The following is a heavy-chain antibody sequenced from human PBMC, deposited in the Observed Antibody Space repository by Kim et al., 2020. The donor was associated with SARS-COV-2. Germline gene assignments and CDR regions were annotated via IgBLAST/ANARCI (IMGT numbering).Heavy chain of an antibody. CDR1: GFSLSTSGMC. CDR3: ARMEVGGYSYGFSGWFDP. V-gene: IGHV2-70*01. J-gene: IGHJ5*02. Sequence: SGPTLVNPTQTLTLTCTFSGFSLSTSGMCVSWIRQPPGKALEWLALIDWDDDKYYSTSLKTRLTISKDTSKNQVVLTMTNMDPVDTATYYCARMEVGGYSYGFSGWFDPWGQGTLVTVSS. D-gene: IGHD5-18*01. CDR2: IDWDDDK.